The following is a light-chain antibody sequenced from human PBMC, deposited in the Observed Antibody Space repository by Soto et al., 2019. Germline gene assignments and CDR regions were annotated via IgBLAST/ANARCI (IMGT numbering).Light chain of an antibody. V-gene: IGLV1-44*01. CDR1: SSNIGSNT. CDR3: AAWDDSLNGLVV. J-gene: IGLJ2*01. Sequence: QSVLNQPPSASGTPGQRVTISRSGSSSNIGSNTVNWYQQLPGTAPKLLIYSNNQRPSGVPDRFSGSKSGTSASLAISGLQSEDEADYYCAAWDDSLNGLVVFGGGTKLTVL. CDR2: SNN.